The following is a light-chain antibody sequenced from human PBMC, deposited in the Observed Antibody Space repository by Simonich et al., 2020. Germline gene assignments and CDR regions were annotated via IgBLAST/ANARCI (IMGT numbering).Light chain of an antibody. CDR1: QSVLYSSNNKNN. J-gene: IGKJ2*01. CDR2: WAS. Sequence: DIVMTQSPDSLAVSLGERATIPCTSSQSVLYSSNNKNNLAWYQQKPGQPPKLLIYWASTRESGVPDRFSGSGSGTDFTLTISSLQAEDVAVYYCQQYYSTPPMYTFGQGTKLEIK. CDR3: QQYYSTPPMYT. V-gene: IGKV4-1*01.